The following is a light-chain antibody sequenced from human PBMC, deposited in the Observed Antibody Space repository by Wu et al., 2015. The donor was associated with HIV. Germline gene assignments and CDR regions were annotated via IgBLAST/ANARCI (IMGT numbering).Light chain of an antibody. J-gene: IGKJ1*01. Sequence: EIVLTQSPGTLSLSPGERATLSCTASQSISANYLAWYQQKPGQSPRLLIYGASSRATGIPDRFSGSGSGTDFTLTTSRLEPEDFAVYYCQQYGTSFPWTFGQGTKVEMK. CDR2: GAS. CDR1: QSISANY. CDR3: QQYGTSFPWT. V-gene: IGKV3-20*01.